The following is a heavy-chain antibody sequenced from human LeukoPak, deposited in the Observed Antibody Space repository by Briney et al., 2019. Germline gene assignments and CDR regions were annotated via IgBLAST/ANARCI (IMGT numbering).Heavy chain of an antibody. Sequence: SETLSLTCTVSGGSISSFYWSWIRQPPGKGLEFLGYVYYSENTNNNFSLKSRVAISLDTSKNQFSLKLSSVTAADTAVYYCARQRWLGSSCHLDYWGQGTLVTVSS. CDR2: VYYSENT. D-gene: IGHD6-13*01. CDR3: ARQRWLGSSCHLDY. CDR1: GGSISSFY. J-gene: IGHJ4*02. V-gene: IGHV4-59*08.